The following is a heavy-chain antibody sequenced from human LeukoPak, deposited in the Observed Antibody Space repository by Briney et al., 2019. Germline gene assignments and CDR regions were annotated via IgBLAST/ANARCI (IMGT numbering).Heavy chain of an antibody. CDR1: GFIFSNYA. J-gene: IGHJ4*02. Sequence: GASLRLPCAASGFIFSNYAMYWVRQAPGKGLEWVSAISGRSDNTYYADSVKGRFTLSRDSSKNTLYLQTNSLRADDTAVYYCAKWGDYDVLTGYYVSDFWGQGTLVTVSS. D-gene: IGHD3-9*01. CDR2: ISGRSDNT. CDR3: AKWGDYDVLTGYYVSDF. V-gene: IGHV3-23*01.